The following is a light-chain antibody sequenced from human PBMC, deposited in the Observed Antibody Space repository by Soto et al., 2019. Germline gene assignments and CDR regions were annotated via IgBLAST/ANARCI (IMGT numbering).Light chain of an antibody. CDR1: SSDVGGYNY. Sequence: QSALTQPASVSGSPGQSITISCTGTSSDVGGYNYVSWHQQHPGKAPKLMIYEVSNRPSGVSNRFSGSKSGNTASLTISGLQAEDEADYYCSSYTSSSTWRVFGGGTKLTVL. J-gene: IGLJ3*02. CDR2: EVS. V-gene: IGLV2-14*01. CDR3: SSYTSSSTWRV.